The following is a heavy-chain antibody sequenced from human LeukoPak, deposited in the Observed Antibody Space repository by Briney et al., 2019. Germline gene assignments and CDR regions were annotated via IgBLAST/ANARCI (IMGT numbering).Heavy chain of an antibody. J-gene: IGHJ6*02. D-gene: IGHD3-22*01. CDR3: ARTYYYDSADFRTLYGMDV. V-gene: IGHV1-2*06. CDR2: INPNSGGT. Sequence: ASVKVSCKASGYTFTGYYMHWVRQAPGQGLEWMGRINPNSGGTNYAQKFQGRVTMTRNTSIRTAYMELSSLRSEDTAVYYCARTYYYDSADFRTLYGMDVWGQGTTVTVSS. CDR1: GYTFTGYY.